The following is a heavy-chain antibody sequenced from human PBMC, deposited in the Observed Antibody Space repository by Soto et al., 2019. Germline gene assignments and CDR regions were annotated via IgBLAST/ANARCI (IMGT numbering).Heavy chain of an antibody. CDR2: TIPVFDTA. CDR3: ERGFDGSGRNYYVRAALAI. Sequence: QVQLVQSGAEVKKPGSSVKISCKATGGTPTNHGVNWLRQAPGQGLEWVGGTIPVFDTANYAPKFQGRVTIAADKSTNIAYMELGSLRSDDTAFYYCERGFDGSGRNYYVRAALAICCQGTLAIVTP. V-gene: IGHV1-69*06. J-gene: IGHJ3*02. D-gene: IGHD3-10*01. CDR1: GGTPTNHG.